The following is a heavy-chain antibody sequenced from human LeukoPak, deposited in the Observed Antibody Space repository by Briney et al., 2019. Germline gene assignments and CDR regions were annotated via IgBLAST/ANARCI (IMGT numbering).Heavy chain of an antibody. CDR2: INHSGST. CDR1: GGSFSGYY. J-gene: IGHJ5*02. D-gene: IGHD3-10*01. Sequence: SETLSLTCAVYGGSFSGYYWSWIRQPPGKGLEWIGEINHSGSTNYNPSLKSRATISVDTSKNQFSLKLSSVTAADTAVYYCARRRHGSGSIWFDPWGQGTLVTVSS. CDR3: ARRRHGSGSIWFDP. V-gene: IGHV4-34*01.